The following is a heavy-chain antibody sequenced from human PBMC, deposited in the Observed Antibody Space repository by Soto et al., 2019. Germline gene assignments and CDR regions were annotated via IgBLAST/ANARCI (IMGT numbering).Heavy chain of an antibody. V-gene: IGHV4-30-2*01. J-gene: IGHJ4*02. CDR1: GGSISSGGYS. CDR2: IYHSGST. D-gene: IGHD1-20*01. Sequence: SETLSLTCAVSGGSISSGGYSWSWIRQPPGKGLEWIGYIYHSGSTYYNPSLESRVTISVDRSKNQFSLKLSSVTAADTAVYYCARGISAITGSFFDYWGQGTLVTVSS. CDR3: ARGISAITGSFFDY.